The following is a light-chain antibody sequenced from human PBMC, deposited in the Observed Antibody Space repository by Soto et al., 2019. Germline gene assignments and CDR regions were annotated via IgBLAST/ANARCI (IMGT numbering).Light chain of an antibody. Sequence: ENVLTQSPGTLSLSPGERATLSCRASQSVSSSYLAWYQQKPGQAPRLLIYGASSRAIGIPDRFSGSGSGTDFTLTISRLEPEDSAVYYCQQYGSSPLTFGQGTKLEIK. CDR2: GAS. CDR1: QSVSSSY. J-gene: IGKJ2*01. V-gene: IGKV3-20*01. CDR3: QQYGSSPLT.